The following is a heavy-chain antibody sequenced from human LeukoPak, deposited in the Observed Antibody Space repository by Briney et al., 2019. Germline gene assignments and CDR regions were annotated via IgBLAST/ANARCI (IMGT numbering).Heavy chain of an antibody. Sequence: PGGSLRLSCAASGFTFSSYSMNWFRQPPGKRLEWIGNIYYTGATYYNPSLKSRVTISVDTSKKQFSLKLNSVTAADTAVFYCARLNSNWYMDIWGQGTMVTVSS. CDR1: GFTFSSYS. V-gene: IGHV4-34*01. CDR3: ARLNSNWYMDI. CDR2: IYYTGAT. D-gene: IGHD6-13*01. J-gene: IGHJ3*02.